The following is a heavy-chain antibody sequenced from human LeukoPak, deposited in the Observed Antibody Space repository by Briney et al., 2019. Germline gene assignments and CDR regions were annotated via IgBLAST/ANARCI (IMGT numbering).Heavy chain of an antibody. D-gene: IGHD6-13*01. V-gene: IGHV3-30*02. CDR1: GFTFSSYG. J-gene: IGHJ3*02. Sequence: GGSLRLSCAASGFTFSSYGMHWVRQAPGKGLEWVAFIRSDGSNKYYADSVKGRFTISRDNSKNTLYLQMNSLRAEDTAVYYCAKGGSSSWWKTADDAFDIWGQGTMVTVSS. CDR3: AKGGSSSWWKTADDAFDI. CDR2: IRSDGSNK.